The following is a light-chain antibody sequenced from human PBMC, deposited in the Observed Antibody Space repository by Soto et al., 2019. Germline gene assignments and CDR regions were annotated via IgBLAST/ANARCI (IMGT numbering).Light chain of an antibody. CDR3: QQRSNWPPVT. Sequence: EIVFTQSPATLSLSPGERATLSCRASQSVSSYLAWYQQKPGQAPRLLIYDASNRATGIPARFSGSGSGTDFTLTISSLEPEVFAVYYCQQRSNWPPVTFGQGTRLEIK. CDR2: DAS. J-gene: IGKJ5*01. V-gene: IGKV3-11*01. CDR1: QSVSSY.